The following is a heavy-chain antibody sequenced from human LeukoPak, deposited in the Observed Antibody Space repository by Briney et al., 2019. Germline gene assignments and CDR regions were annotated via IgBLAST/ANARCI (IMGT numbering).Heavy chain of an antibody. CDR2: INPNSGGT. J-gene: IGHJ5*02. D-gene: IGHD5-18*01. CDR3: ARGRPLHYGYGWFDP. V-gene: IGHV1-2*02. Sequence: GASVKVSCKASGYTFTGYYMHWVRQAPGQGLEWMGWINPNSGGTNYAQKFQGRVTMTRDTSISTAYMELSRLRSDDTAVYYCARGRPLHYGYGWFDPWGQGTLVTVSS. CDR1: GYTFTGYY.